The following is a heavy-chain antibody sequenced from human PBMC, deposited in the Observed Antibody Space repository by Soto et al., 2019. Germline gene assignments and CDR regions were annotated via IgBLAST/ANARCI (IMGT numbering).Heavy chain of an antibody. CDR3: ARSYRRYCSGGSCYSYYYYYMDV. D-gene: IGHD2-15*01. CDR1: GGSSISYC. V-gene: IGHV4-59*01. CDR2: IYYSGST. J-gene: IGHJ6*03. Sequence: PSVTLCLPCSVAGGSSISYCWSWIRQPPGKGLEWIGYIYYSGSTNYNPSLKSRVNIPVDTSKNQFSLKLSSVTAADTAVYYCARSYRRYCSGGSCYSYYYYYMDVWGKGTTVTVSS.